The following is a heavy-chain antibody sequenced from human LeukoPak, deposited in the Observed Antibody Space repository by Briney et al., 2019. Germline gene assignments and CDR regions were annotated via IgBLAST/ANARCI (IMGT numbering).Heavy chain of an antibody. CDR2: ISHDGSNE. J-gene: IGHJ4*02. CDR1: GFTFSTYA. D-gene: IGHD3-22*01. V-gene: IGHV3-30-3*01. CDR3: ARSYDSSGYYPFDC. Sequence: GGSLRLSCAASGFTFSTYAMHWVRQPPGKGLEWVAVISHDGSNEYYADSVKGRFTISRDNSKNTLSLQMNSLRGDDTAVYYCARSYDSSGYYPFDCWGQGTLVTVSS.